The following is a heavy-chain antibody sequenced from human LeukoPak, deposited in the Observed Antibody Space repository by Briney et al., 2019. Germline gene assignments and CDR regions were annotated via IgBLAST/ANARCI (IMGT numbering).Heavy chain of an antibody. D-gene: IGHD2-15*01. CDR1: GGSISSYY. Sequence: SETLSLTCTVSGGSISSYYWSWIRQPPGKGLEWIGCIYYSGSTNYNPSLKSRVTISVDTSKNQFSLKLSSVTAADTAVYYCARILSSFYYYGMDVWGQGTTVTVSS. J-gene: IGHJ6*02. CDR2: IYYSGST. CDR3: ARILSSFYYYGMDV. V-gene: IGHV4-59*01.